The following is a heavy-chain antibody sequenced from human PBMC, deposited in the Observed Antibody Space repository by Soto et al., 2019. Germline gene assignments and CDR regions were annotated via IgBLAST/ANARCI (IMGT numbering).Heavy chain of an antibody. J-gene: IGHJ6*02. CDR2: ISSNGGST. CDR1: GFTFSSYA. Sequence: EVQLVESGGGLVQPGGSLRLSCAASGFTFSSYAMHWVRQAPGKGLEYVSAISSNGGSTYYANSVKGRFTISRDNSKNTLYLQMGSLRAEDMAVYYCARDLQPAALYHYYGMDVWGQGTTVTVSS. CDR3: ARDLQPAALYHYYGMDV. D-gene: IGHD2-2*01. V-gene: IGHV3-64*01.